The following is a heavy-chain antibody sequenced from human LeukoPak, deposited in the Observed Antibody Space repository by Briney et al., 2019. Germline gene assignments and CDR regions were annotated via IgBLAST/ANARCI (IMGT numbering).Heavy chain of an antibody. CDR3: ARALSGPAFDI. V-gene: IGHV4-59*01. D-gene: IGHD3-10*01. Sequence: PSETLSLTCTVSGGSISSYYWSWNRQPPGKGLEWIGYIYYSGSTNYNPSLKSRVTISVDTSKNQFSLKLSSVTAADTAVYYCARALSGPAFDIWGQGTMVTVSS. J-gene: IGHJ3*02. CDR1: GGSISSYY. CDR2: IYYSGST.